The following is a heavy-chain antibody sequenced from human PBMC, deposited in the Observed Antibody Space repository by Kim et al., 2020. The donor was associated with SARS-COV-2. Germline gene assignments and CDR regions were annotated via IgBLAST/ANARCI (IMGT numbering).Heavy chain of an antibody. CDR3: ARVMGDDILTGYGLNQPYYFDY. V-gene: IGHV7-4-1*02. Sequence: ASVKVSCKASGYTFTSYAMNWVRQAPGQGLEWMGWINTNTGNPTYAQGFTGRFVFSLDTSVSTAYLQISSLKAEDTAVYYCARVMGDDILTGYGLNQPYYFDYWGQGTLVTVSS. J-gene: IGHJ4*02. CDR1: GYTFTSYA. CDR2: INTNTGNP. D-gene: IGHD3-9*01.